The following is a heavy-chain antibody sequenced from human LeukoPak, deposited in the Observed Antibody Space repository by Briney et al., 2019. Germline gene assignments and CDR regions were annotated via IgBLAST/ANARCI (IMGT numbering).Heavy chain of an antibody. Sequence: SETLSLTCAVYGESFSGYYWSWIRQPPGKGLEWIGEINHSGSTNYNPSPKSRVTISVDTSKNQFSLKLSSVTAADTAVYYCARAGLNGDVDYWGQGTLVTVSS. CDR2: INHSGST. CDR3: ARAGLNGDVDY. CDR1: GESFSGYY. J-gene: IGHJ4*02. D-gene: IGHD4-17*01. V-gene: IGHV4-34*01.